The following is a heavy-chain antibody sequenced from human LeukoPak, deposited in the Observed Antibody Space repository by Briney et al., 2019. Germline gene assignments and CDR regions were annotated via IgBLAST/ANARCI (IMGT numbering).Heavy chain of an antibody. Sequence: ASVKVSCKASGYTFTSYGISWVRQAPGQGLEWMGWISAYNGNTNYAQKFQGRVTMTRNTSISTAYMELSSLRSEDTAVYYCARGVAHYYYYGMDVWGQGTTVTVSS. CDR3: ARGVAHYYYYGMDV. V-gene: IGHV1-18*01. CDR1: GYTFTSYG. J-gene: IGHJ6*02. CDR2: ISAYNGNT. D-gene: IGHD5-12*01.